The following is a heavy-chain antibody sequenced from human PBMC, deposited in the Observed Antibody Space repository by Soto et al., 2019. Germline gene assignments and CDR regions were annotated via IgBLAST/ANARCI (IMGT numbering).Heavy chain of an antibody. CDR2: IYASGRIT. CDR3: ARHQEVRGVRIPYHYYGMDV. CDR1: GGSISPYY. V-gene: IGHV4-4*09. D-gene: IGHD3-10*01. J-gene: IGHJ6*02. Sequence: QVQLQESGPGLVKPSETLSLTCTVSGGSISPYYWSWIRQPPGKGVEWIGYIYASGRITSYKPSLESQVTISVDPPKNKFSLRLRSVTAADTAVYYCARHQEVRGVRIPYHYYGMDVWGQGTTVTVSS.